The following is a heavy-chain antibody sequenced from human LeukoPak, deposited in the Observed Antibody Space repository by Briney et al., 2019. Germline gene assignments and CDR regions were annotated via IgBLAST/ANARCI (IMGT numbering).Heavy chain of an antibody. Sequence: SQTLSLTCAISGDSVSSNSAAWNWIRQSPSRGLEWLGRTNYRSKWYNDYAVSVKSRITINPDTSKNQFSLQLNSVTPEDTAVYYCARGGYGDPYYYYYYMDVWGKGTTVTISS. J-gene: IGHJ6*03. D-gene: IGHD4-17*01. CDR2: TNYRSKWYN. CDR3: ARGGYGDPYYYYYYMDV. V-gene: IGHV6-1*01. CDR1: GDSVSSNSAA.